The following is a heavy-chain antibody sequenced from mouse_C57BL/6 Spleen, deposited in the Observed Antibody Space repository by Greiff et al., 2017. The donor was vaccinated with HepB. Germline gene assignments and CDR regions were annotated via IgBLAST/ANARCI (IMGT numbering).Heavy chain of an antibody. CDR1: GYTFTSYW. V-gene: IGHV1-55*01. J-gene: IGHJ3*01. D-gene: IGHD3-2*02. CDR2: IYPGSGST. Sequence: QVQLQQPGAELVKPGASVKMSCKASGYTFTSYWITWVKQRPGQGLEWIGDIYPGSGSTNYNEKFKSKATLTVDTSSSTAYMQLSSLTSEDSAVYYCARGEDSSGYGFAYWGQGTLVTVSA. CDR3: ARGEDSSGYGFAY.